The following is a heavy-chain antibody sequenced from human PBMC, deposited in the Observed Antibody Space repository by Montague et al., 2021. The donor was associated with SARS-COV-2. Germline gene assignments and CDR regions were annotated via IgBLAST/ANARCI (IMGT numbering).Heavy chain of an antibody. Sequence: SETLSLTCAAYGGSFSGYYWSWIRQPPGKGLEWIGEINHSGTTNXNFNPSLRSRVTISVDTSKSQFSLKLTSVTAADTGVYYCARWDPQTLTLIGLRGKSASDYWGQGTLVTVSS. D-gene: IGHD4-23*01. J-gene: IGHJ4*02. V-gene: IGHV4-34*01. CDR1: GGSFSGYY. CDR3: ARWDPQTLTLIGLRGKSASDY. CDR2: INHSGTT.